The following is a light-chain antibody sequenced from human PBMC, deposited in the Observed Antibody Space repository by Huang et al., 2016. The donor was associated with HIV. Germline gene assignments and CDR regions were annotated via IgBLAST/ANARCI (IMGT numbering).Light chain of an antibody. CDR1: QDINTY. V-gene: IGKV1-8*01. Sequence: AIRITQSPSSLSASTGDKVCITCRASQDINTYLAWYQQKPGKPPSLLIYATSRFSGSGSGTDFTLTITHLQSEDFATYYCQQYYSFPLTFGQGSQVEV. CDR3: QQYYSFPLT. J-gene: IGKJ1*01. CDR2: A.